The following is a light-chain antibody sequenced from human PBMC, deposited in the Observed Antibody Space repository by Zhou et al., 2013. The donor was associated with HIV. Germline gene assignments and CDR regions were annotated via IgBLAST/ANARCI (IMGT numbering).Light chain of an antibody. J-gene: IGKJ3*01. CDR1: QSISGN. CDR3: QQYGSSPLFT. V-gene: IGKV3-20*01. CDR2: GVS. Sequence: EIVMTQSPVTLSVSPGERATLSCRASQSISGNFAWYQQKPGQAPRLLIYGVSNRATGIPDRFSGSGSGTDFTLTISRLEPEDFAVYYCQQYGSSPLFTFGPGTKVDIK.